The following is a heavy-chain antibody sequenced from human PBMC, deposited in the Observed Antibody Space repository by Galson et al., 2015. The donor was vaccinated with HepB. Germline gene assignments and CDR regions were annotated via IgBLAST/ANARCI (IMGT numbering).Heavy chain of an antibody. CDR3: ARAEGRFGMLFDY. CDR1: GGSISSGSYY. J-gene: IGHJ4*02. Sequence: QVQLQESGPGLVKPSETLSLTCTVSGGSISSGSYYWSWIRQPAGKGLEWIGRIYTSGSTNYNPSLKSRVTMSVDTSKNQFSLKLSSVTAADTAVYYCARAEGRFGMLFDYWGQGTLVTVSS. D-gene: IGHD3-10*01. CDR2: IYTSGST. V-gene: IGHV4-61*02.